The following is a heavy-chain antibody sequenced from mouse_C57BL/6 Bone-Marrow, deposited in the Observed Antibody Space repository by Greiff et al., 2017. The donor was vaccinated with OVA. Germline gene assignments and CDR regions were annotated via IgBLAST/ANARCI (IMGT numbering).Heavy chain of an antibody. J-gene: IGHJ4*01. V-gene: IGHV14-4*01. Sequence: EVQLQQSGAELVRPGASVKLSCTASGFNIKDDYMHWVKQRPEQGLEWIGWIVTENGDTEYASKFQGKATITADTSSNTAYLQLSSLTSEDTAVYYCTGDYGSSLYYAMDYWGQGTSVTVSS. D-gene: IGHD1-1*01. CDR1: GFNIKDDY. CDR3: TGDYGSSLYYAMDY. CDR2: IVTENGDT.